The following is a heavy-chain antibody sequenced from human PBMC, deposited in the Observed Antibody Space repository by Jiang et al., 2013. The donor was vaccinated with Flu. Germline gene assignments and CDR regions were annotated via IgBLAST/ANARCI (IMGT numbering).Heavy chain of an antibody. J-gene: IGHJ4*02. CDR3: ARGLGTMVRGVIQLPGY. V-gene: IGHV7-4-1*02. CDR2: INTNTGNP. CDR1: GYTFTSYA. Sequence: QSGSELKKPGASVKVSCKASGYTFTSYAMNWVRQAPGQGLEWMGWINTNTGNPTHAQGFTGRFVFSLDTSVSTAYLQISSLKAEDTAVYYCARGLGTMVRGVIQLPGYWGQGTLVTVSS. D-gene: IGHD3-10*01.